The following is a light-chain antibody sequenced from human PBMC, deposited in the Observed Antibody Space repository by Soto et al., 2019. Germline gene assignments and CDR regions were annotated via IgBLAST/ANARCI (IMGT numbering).Light chain of an antibody. CDR2: DAS. Sequence: DIVLTQSPGTLSLSPGERATLSCRASQSVGNNYLAWYQQKPGQAPGLLIYDASSRATGLPDRFSGNGSGTDFTLTIARLEPEDFAVYYCQQCASSPRTFGQGTKVEIK. J-gene: IGKJ1*01. CDR1: QSVGNNY. V-gene: IGKV3-20*01. CDR3: QQCASSPRT.